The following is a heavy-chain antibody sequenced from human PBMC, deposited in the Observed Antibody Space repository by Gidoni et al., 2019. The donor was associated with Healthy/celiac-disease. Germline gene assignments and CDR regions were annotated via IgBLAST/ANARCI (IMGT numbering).Heavy chain of an antibody. J-gene: IGHJ4*02. CDR3: TRDISRDY. CDR2: IRSKAYGGTT. CDR1: GFTFGDYA. V-gene: IGHV3-49*03. Sequence: EVQLVESGGGLVQPGRSLRLSCTASGFTFGDYAMSWFRQAPGKGLEWVGFIRSKAYGGTTEYAASVKGRFTISRDDSKSIAYLQMNSLKTEDTAVYYCTRDISRDYWGQGTLVTVSS.